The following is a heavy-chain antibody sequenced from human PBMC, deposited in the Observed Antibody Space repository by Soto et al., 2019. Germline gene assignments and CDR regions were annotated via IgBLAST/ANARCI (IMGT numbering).Heavy chain of an antibody. CDR2: IHYSGST. J-gene: IGHJ5*02. D-gene: IGHD6-25*01. Sequence: LSLTCTVSGGSISSYYWGWIRQPPGKGLEWIGYIHYSGSTNYNPSLRSRVTISVDTPKNQFSLKVNSMTAADTAIYYCARGGVAARKGRWFDPWGQGTLVTVSS. CDR3: ARGGVAARKGRWFDP. V-gene: IGHV4-59*01. CDR1: GGSISSYY.